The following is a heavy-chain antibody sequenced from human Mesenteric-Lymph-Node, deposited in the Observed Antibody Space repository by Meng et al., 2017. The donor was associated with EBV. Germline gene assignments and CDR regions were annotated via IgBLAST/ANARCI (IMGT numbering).Heavy chain of an antibody. D-gene: IGHD1-26*01. CDR3: ARSAGGDYFDY. J-gene: IGHJ4*02. CDR1: GGSIISGGYS. Sequence: RLLQAASGLVSPYQTLSPTCAVSGGSIISGGYSWSWIRQEPGKGLEWIGFIYHSGTTYLNPSLRSRVNLSVDTSKNQFSLNLRSVSAADTAIYYCARSAGGDYFDYWGQGTLVTVSS. V-gene: IGHV4-30-2*01. CDR2: IYHSGTT.